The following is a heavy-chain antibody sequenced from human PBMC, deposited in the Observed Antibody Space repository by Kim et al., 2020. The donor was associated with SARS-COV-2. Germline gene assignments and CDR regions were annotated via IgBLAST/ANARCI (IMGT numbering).Heavy chain of an antibody. CDR2: IYHSGST. J-gene: IGHJ4*02. CDR1: GYSISSGYY. CDR3: ARVFTGYSSGWYESVGFDY. V-gene: IGHV4-38-2*02. Sequence: SETLSLTCTVSGYSISSGYYWGWIRQPPGKGLEWIGSIYHSGSTYYNPSLKSRVTISVDTSKNQFSLKLSSVTAADTAVYYCARVFTGYSSGWYESVGFDYWGQGTLVTVSS. D-gene: IGHD6-19*01.